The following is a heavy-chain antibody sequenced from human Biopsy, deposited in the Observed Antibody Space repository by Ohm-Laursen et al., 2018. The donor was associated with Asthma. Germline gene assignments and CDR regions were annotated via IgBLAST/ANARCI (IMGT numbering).Heavy chain of an antibody. CDR2: ISGSGGST. J-gene: IGHJ4*02. Sequence: SLRLSCTAPGFTFSSYAMSWVRQAPGKGLEWVSAISGSGGSTYYADSVKGRFTISRDNSKNTLYLQMNSLRAEDTAVYYCAKDWDYDILTGPPGFDYWGQGTLVTVSS. CDR3: AKDWDYDILTGPPGFDY. CDR1: GFTFSSYA. D-gene: IGHD3-9*01. V-gene: IGHV3-23*01.